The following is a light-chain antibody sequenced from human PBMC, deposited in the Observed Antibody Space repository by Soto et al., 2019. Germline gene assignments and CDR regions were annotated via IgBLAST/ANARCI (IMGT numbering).Light chain of an antibody. J-gene: IGLJ1*01. CDR3: TSYTPGSPRV. CDR2: DVS. CDR1: SRDVGGYNY. V-gene: IGLV2-14*01. Sequence: QSALTQPASVAGSPGQSITISRTGTSRDVGGYNYVSWYQQHPGKAPKLRIYDVSNRHSGVSNRFSGSKSVNTASLTISGLQTEDEADYYCTSYTPGSPRVFGPGTKLTVL.